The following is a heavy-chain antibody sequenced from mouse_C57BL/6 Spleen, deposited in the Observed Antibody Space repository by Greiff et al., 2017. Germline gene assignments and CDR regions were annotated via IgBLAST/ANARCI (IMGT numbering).Heavy chain of an antibody. CDR3: ARRGHGSSQGYFDY. J-gene: IGHJ2*01. Sequence: QVQLQQSGAELVKPGASVKISCKASGYAFSSYWMNWVKQRPGKGLEWIGQIYPGDGDTNYNGKFKGKATLTADKSSSTAYMQLSSLTSEDSAVYFCARRGHGSSQGYFDYWGQGTTLTVSS. D-gene: IGHD1-1*01. CDR2: IYPGDGDT. V-gene: IGHV1-80*01. CDR1: GYAFSSYW.